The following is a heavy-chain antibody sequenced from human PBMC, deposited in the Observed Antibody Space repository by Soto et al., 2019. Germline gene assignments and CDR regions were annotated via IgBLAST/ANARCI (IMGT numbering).Heavy chain of an antibody. D-gene: IGHD2-2*01. V-gene: IGHV1-18*01. CDR2: ISLYSDGT. J-gene: IGHJ5*02. CDR1: GYTFSNYG. CDR3: ARVVPGAEAWFGP. Sequence: ASLKVSCKTAGYTFSNYGITWGLQAPGQPLEWLGWISLYSDGTNYAQKFQGRVSMTTDTSTTTAYMELRSLRSDDTAVYYCARVVPGAEAWFGPWGQGTLVTVPS.